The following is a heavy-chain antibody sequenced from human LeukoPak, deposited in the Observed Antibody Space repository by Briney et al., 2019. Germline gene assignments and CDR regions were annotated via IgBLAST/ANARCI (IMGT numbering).Heavy chain of an antibody. Sequence: GASVKVSCKASGYTFTSYGISWVRQAPGQGLEWMGGIIPIFGTANYAQKFQGRVTITTDESTSTAYMELSSLRSEDTAVYYCARVGAPEYGYFDYWGQGTLVTVSS. CDR2: IIPIFGTA. J-gene: IGHJ4*02. CDR3: ARVGAPEYGYFDY. D-gene: IGHD4-17*01. CDR1: GYTFTSYG. V-gene: IGHV1-69*05.